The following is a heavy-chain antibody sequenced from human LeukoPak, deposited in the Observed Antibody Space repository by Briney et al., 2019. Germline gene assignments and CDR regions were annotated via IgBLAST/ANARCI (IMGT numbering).Heavy chain of an antibody. Sequence: ASVKVSCKASGYTFTSYGISWVRQAPGQGLEWMGWTSTYNGNTNYAQNLQGRVTMTTDTSTSTAYMELRSLRSDDTAVYYCTRSLSIAVAATSVDNWGQGTLVTVSS. CDR1: GYTFTSYG. V-gene: IGHV1-18*01. CDR3: TRSLSIAVAATSVDN. CDR2: TSTYNGNT. J-gene: IGHJ4*02. D-gene: IGHD6-19*01.